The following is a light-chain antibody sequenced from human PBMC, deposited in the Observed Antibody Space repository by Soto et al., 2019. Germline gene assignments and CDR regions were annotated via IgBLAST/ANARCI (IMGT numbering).Light chain of an antibody. CDR1: NIGSKR. Sequence: SYELTQLPSVSVAPGQTARIACGGNNIGSKRVHWYQQKPGQAPVLVVYDDTDRPSGVPERFSGSNSGNTATVTISRVEAGDEADYYCQVWDSSSDHHVFGTGTKVTVL. V-gene: IGLV3-21*02. CDR3: QVWDSSSDHHV. CDR2: DDT. J-gene: IGLJ1*01.